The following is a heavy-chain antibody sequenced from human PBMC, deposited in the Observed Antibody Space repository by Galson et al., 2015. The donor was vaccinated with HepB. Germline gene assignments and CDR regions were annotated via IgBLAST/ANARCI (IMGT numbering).Heavy chain of an antibody. CDR3: ARDQDVVAGNYYYALDV. D-gene: IGHD2-15*01. CDR2: ISGSSGTV. Sequence: SLRLSCAASGFTFSSYNMNWVRQAPGEGLEWVSYISGSSGTVYYADSVKGRFTISRDNARNSLYLQMNSLRADDTAVYYCARDQDVVAGNYYYALDVWGQGTTVTVSS. CDR1: GFTFSSYN. V-gene: IGHV3-48*01. J-gene: IGHJ6*02.